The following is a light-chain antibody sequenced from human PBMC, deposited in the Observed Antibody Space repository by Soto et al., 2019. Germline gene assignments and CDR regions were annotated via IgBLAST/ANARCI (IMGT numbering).Light chain of an antibody. J-gene: IGLJ1*01. V-gene: IGLV1-40*01. CDR1: SSDIGAGYP. Sequence: ARTQPASGSRAPRHTIAISNTGSSSDIGAGYPVHWYQQRPGTAPKLLIYSNIFGNNNRPSGVPDRFSGSKSGTSASLAITGLQAEDAADYYCQSCDSTLSGCFFGTGTKVTVL. CDR3: QSCDSTLSGCF. CDR2: SNIFGNN.